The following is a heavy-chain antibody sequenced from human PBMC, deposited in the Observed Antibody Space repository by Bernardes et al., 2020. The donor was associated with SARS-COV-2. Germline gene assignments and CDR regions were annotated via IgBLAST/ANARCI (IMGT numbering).Heavy chain of an antibody. J-gene: IGHJ6*02. D-gene: IGHD1-20*01. Sequence: GGSLRLSCAASGFTFTNYGLHWVRQAPGKGLEWVALIWYDGRNKYYADSVKGRFTISRDDSKNTLYLQMNSLRAEDTAVYYCARDYLYIVSGINEYGMDVWGQGTTVTVS. CDR3: ARDYLYIVSGINEYGMDV. CDR2: IWYDGRNK. CDR1: GFTFTNYG. V-gene: IGHV3-33*01.